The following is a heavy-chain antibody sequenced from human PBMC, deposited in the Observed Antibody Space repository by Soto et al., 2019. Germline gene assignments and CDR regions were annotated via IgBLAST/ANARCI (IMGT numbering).Heavy chain of an antibody. J-gene: IGHJ6*02. CDR3: ARDYEYSSSSKFTILGYYGMDV. D-gene: IGHD6-6*01. Sequence: GASVKVSCKASGGTFSSYAISWVRQAPGQGLEWMGGIIPIFGTANYAQKFQGRVTITADDSTSTAYMELSSLRSEDTAVYYCARDYEYSSSSKFTILGYYGMDVWGQGTTVTVSS. CDR2: IIPIFGTA. V-gene: IGHV1-69*13. CDR1: GGTFSSYA.